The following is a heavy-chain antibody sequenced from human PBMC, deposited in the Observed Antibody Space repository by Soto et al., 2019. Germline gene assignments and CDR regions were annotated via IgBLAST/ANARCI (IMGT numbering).Heavy chain of an antibody. D-gene: IGHD1-26*01. CDR3: AKDIGWEVPRCHFDS. CDR1: GFTFSTDA. J-gene: IGHJ4*02. V-gene: IGHV3-23*01. CDR2: INHRGDRS. Sequence: GGSLRLSCAASGFTFSTDAMTWVRQAPDKGLKWVSTINHRGDRSYYANSVKGRFTISRDNSQNTLDLQMNRLRAEETAAYSFAKDIGWEVPRCHFDSWGPGTLVTVSS.